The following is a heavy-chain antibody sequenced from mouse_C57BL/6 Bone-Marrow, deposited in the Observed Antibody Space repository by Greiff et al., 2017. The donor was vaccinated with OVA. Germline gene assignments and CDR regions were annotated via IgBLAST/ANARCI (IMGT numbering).Heavy chain of an antibody. CDR2: IYPGDGDT. Sequence: QVQLKESGPELVKPGASVKISCKASGYAFSSSWMNWVKQRPGKGLEWIGRIYPGDGDTNYNGKFKGKATLTADKSSSTAYMQLSSLTSEDSAVYFCARPSPYYFDYWGQGTTLTVSS. J-gene: IGHJ2*01. CDR1: GYAFSSSW. CDR3: ARPSPYYFDY. V-gene: IGHV1-82*01.